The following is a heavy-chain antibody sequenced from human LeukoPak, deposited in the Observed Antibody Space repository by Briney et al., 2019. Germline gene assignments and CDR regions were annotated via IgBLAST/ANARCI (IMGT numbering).Heavy chain of an antibody. J-gene: IGHJ4*02. Sequence: GGSLRLSCAASGFTFSSYGMHWVRQAPGKGLEWVAVISYDGSNKYYADSVKGRFTISRDNSKNTLYLQMNSLRAEDTAVYYCAKGGQQLEDWGQGTLVTVSP. CDR2: ISYDGSNK. CDR3: AKGGQQLED. D-gene: IGHD6-6*01. V-gene: IGHV3-30*18. CDR1: GFTFSSYG.